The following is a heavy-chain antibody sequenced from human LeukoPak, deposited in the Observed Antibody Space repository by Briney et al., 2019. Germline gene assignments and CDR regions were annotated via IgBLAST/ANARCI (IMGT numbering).Heavy chain of an antibody. J-gene: IGHJ4*02. CDR2: IYCSGST. CDR1: GGSISSYY. V-gene: IGHV4-59*08. D-gene: IGHD6-13*01. CDR3: ARWSSSSLMSFDY. Sequence: SETLSLTCTVSGGSISSYYWSWIRQPPGKGLEWIGYIYCSGSTNYNPSLKSRVTISVDTSKNQFSLKLSSVTAADTAVYYCARWSSSSLMSFDYWGQGTLVTVSS.